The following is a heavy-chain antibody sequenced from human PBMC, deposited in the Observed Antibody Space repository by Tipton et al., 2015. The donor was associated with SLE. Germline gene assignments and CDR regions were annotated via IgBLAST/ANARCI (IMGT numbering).Heavy chain of an antibody. CDR2: INHSGST. D-gene: IGHD3-9*01. CDR1: GGSISSGSYY. CDR3: ARAVLYYDILTGYYPHWFDP. V-gene: IGHV4-30-4*08. Sequence: LRLSCSVSGGSISSGSYYWSWIRQPPGKGLEWIGEINHSGSTNYNPSLKSRVTISVDTSKNQFSLKLSSVTAADTAVYYCARAVLYYDILTGYYPHWFDPWGQGTLVTVSS. J-gene: IGHJ5*02.